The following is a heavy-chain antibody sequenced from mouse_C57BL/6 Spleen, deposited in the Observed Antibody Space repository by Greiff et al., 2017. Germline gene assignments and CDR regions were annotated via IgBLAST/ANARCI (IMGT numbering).Heavy chain of an antibody. CDR3: AKEGEYYGYAMDY. V-gene: IGHV1-64*01. CDR2: IPPNSGST. D-gene: IGHD1-1*01. CDR1: GYTFTSYW. J-gene: IGHJ4*01. Sequence: VQLQQPGAELVKPGASVKLSCKASGYTFTSYWMHWVKQRPGQGLEWIGMIPPNSGSTNYNEKFKSKATLTVDKSSSTAYMQLSSLTSEDSAVYYCAKEGEYYGYAMDYWGQGTSVTVSS.